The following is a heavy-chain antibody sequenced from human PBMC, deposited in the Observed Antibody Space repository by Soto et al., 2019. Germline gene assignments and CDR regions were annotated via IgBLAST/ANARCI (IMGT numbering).Heavy chain of an antibody. Sequence: EVQLVESGGGLIQPGGSLRLSCAVSGFTVSNNYMSWVRQAPGKGLEGVSVIYSGGYTAYGDSVKGRFTISRDNSKHPLYPKMNSGRAGAPAVFCGGGRPGGGGYWGQGTLVTVSS. CDR3: GGRPGGGGY. CDR1: GFTVSNNY. J-gene: IGHJ4*02. D-gene: IGHD3-10*01. CDR2: IYSGGYT. V-gene: IGHV3-53*01.